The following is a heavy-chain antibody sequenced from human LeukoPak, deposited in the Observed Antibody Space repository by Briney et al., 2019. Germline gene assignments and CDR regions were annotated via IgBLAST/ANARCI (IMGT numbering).Heavy chain of an antibody. V-gene: IGHV3-7*01. J-gene: IGHJ4*02. D-gene: IGHD5-18*01. CDR2: IKDDGSEE. CDR1: GFNFNNYW. CDR3: ARYSYGSFDY. Sequence: GGSLRLSCAASGFNFNNYWMSWLRQAPGKGLEGVANIKDDGSEEYYVDSVKGRFTISRDNARNSLYLQMNSLRDEDTAVYYCARYSYGSFDYWGQGTLVTVSS.